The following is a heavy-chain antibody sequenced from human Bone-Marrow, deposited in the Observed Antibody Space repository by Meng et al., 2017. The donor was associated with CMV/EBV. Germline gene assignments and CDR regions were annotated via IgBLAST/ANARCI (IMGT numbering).Heavy chain of an antibody. CDR3: ARDPKLPFGQWEFYYYYGMDV. J-gene: IGHJ6*02. V-gene: IGHV3-21*01. CDR1: GFMFSNYG. Sequence: GESLKISCAASGFMFSNYGMHWVRQAPGKGLEWVSSISSSSSYIYYADSVKGRFTISRDNAKNSLYLQMNSLRAEDTAVYYCARDPKLPFGQWEFYYYYGMDVWGQGTTVTVSS. D-gene: IGHD3-10*01. CDR2: ISSSSSYI.